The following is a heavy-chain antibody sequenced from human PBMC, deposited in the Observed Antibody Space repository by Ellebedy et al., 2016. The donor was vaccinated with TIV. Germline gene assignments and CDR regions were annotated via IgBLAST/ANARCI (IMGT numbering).Heavy chain of an antibody. CDR3: ATREWQDPMDV. V-gene: IGHV1-3*04. Sequence: ASVKVSCXASGHTFTAYGIHWVRQAPGQRLEWMGGINTGNGNTKYSQTFQGRVTISRDTSATTAYMELSSLMSEDTAVYYCATREWQDPMDVWGQGTTVTVSS. D-gene: IGHD3-3*01. CDR1: GHTFTAYG. J-gene: IGHJ6*02. CDR2: INTGNGNT.